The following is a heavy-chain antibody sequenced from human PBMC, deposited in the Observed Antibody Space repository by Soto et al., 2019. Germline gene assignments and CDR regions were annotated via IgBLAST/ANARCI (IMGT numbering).Heavy chain of an antibody. J-gene: IGHJ6*02. V-gene: IGHV1-2*04. CDR2: INPNSGGT. CDR1: GYTFTGYY. CDR3: ARGEGGGYYGMDV. Sequence: ASVKVSCKASGYTFTGYYMHWGRQAPGQGLEWMGWINPNSGGTNYAQKFEGWVTMTRDTSIRTAYMELSRLRSDDPAVYYCARGEGGGYYGMDVWGQGTTVTVSS. D-gene: IGHD3-16*01.